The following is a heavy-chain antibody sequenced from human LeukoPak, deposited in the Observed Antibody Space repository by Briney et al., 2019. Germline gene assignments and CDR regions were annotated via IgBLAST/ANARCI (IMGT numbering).Heavy chain of an antibody. J-gene: IGHJ4*02. CDR1: GLTFSSYA. Sequence: GGSLRLSCVASGLTFSSYAMSWVRQAPGKGLEWVSSLNYNGDYTDYADSVKGRFTISRDNSKNTLYLQMNSLRAEDTAVYYCARNHYGSVDYWGQGTLVTVSS. CDR3: ARNHYGSVDY. V-gene: IGHV3-23*01. D-gene: IGHD3-10*01. CDR2: LNYNGDYT.